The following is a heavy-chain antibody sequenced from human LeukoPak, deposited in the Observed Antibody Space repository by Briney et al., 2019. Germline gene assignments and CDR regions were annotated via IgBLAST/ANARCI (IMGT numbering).Heavy chain of an antibody. D-gene: IGHD5-24*01. J-gene: IGHJ5*02. CDR1: GFPFSSYA. Sequence: LPGGSLRLSCAASGFPFSSYAMNWVRQAPGKGLEWVSAISETGDRTHYADSMKGRFTVSRDNPKDTLYLQMDSLRAEDTAVYYCAKQFVDIWGQGTLVTVSS. V-gene: IGHV3-23*01. CDR2: ISETGDRT. CDR3: AKQFVDI.